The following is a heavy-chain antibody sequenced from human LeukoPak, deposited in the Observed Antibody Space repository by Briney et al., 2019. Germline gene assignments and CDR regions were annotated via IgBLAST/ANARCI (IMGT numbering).Heavy chain of an antibody. D-gene: IGHD6-19*01. CDR3: AKDHYNTAVANTNGWFDP. V-gene: IGHV3-23*01. CDR1: GFTFSSYA. J-gene: IGHJ5*02. Sequence: PGGSLRLSCAASGFTFSSYAMSWVRRAPGKGLEWVSSISGTGGDTYYAESVKGRFTISRDNSENTLSLQMNTLRADDTALYSCAKDHYNTAVANTNGWFDPWGQGTLVTVSS. CDR2: ISGTGGDT.